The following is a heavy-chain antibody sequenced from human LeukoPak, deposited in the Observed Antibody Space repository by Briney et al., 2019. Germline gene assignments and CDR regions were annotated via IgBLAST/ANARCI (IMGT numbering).Heavy chain of an antibody. CDR3: ASPPTDTYYYYGMDV. V-gene: IGHV3-21*01. D-gene: IGHD1-14*01. Sequence: GGSLRLSCAASGFTFSSYSMNWVRQAPGKGLEWVSSISSSSSYIYYADSAKGRFTISRDNAKNSLYLQMNSLRAEDTAVYYCASPPTDTYYYYGMDVWGQGTTVTVSS. CDR2: ISSSSSYI. CDR1: GFTFSSYS. J-gene: IGHJ6*02.